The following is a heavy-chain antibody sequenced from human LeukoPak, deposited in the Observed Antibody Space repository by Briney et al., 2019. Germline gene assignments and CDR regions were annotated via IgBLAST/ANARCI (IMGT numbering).Heavy chain of an antibody. Sequence: PSETLSLTCTVSGGSISSGGYYWSWIRQPPGKGLEWIGYIYHSGSTYYNPSLKSRVTISVDRSKNQFSLKLSSVTAADTAVYYCARGPPYHLGYWGQGTLVTVSS. J-gene: IGHJ4*02. CDR3: ARGPPYHLGY. CDR1: GGSISSGGYY. V-gene: IGHV4-30-2*01. CDR2: IYHSGST.